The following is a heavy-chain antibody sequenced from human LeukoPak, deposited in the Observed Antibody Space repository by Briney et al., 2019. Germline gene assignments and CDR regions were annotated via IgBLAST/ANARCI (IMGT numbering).Heavy chain of an antibody. Sequence: GGSLRLSSVQPGFTLLVDWISCVCQAPGKGLEWVANIKQDGSEKYYVDSVKGRFTISRDNAENSLYLQMNSLRAEYTAGSYCTRERSLGYWGQGTLVTVSS. J-gene: IGHJ4*02. V-gene: IGHV3-7*01. CDR1: GFTLLVDW. CDR2: IKQDGSEK. CDR3: TRERSLGY.